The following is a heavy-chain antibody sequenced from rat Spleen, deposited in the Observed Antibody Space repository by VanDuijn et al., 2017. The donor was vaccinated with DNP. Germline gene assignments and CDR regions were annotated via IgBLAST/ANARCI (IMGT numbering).Heavy chain of an antibody. Sequence: EVQLVESGGGLVQPGRSLKLSCAASGFTFSSFPMAWVRQAPEKGLEWVATSTFDGGTTYYRDSVKGRFTISRDNTKSTLYLQMDSLRSEDTATYYCATHTFTPGITTPFAYWGQGTLVTVSS. CDR3: ATHTFTPGITTPFAY. J-gene: IGHJ3*01. V-gene: IGHV5-7*01. CDR1: GFTFSSFP. D-gene: IGHD1-4*01. CDR2: STFDGGTT.